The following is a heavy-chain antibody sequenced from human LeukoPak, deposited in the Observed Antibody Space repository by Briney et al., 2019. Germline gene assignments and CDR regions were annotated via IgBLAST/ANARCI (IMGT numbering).Heavy chain of an antibody. D-gene: IGHD3-22*01. Sequence: ASVKVSCKASGYTFTSYAMNWVRQAPGQGLEWMGWINTNTGNPTYAQGFTGRFVFSLDTSVSTAYLQISSLKAEDTAVYYCARVPVTYYYDSSVYPWYYMDVWGKGTTVTVSS. V-gene: IGHV7-4-1*02. CDR2: INTNTGNP. CDR3: ARVPVTYYYDSSVYPWYYMDV. J-gene: IGHJ6*03. CDR1: GYTFTSYA.